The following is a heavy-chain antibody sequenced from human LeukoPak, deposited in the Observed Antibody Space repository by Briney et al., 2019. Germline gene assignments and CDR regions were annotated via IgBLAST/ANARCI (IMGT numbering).Heavy chain of an antibody. CDR1: GFTFSSYA. D-gene: IGHD3-10*01. Sequence: GGSLRLSCAASGFTFSSYAMHWVRQAPGKGLEYVSAISSNGGSTYYANSVKGRFTISRDNSKNTLYLQMNSLRAEDTAVYYCARELLWFGEFNHPLDYWGQGTLVTVSS. J-gene: IGHJ4*02. CDR3: ARELLWFGEFNHPLDY. CDR2: ISSNGGST. V-gene: IGHV3-64*01.